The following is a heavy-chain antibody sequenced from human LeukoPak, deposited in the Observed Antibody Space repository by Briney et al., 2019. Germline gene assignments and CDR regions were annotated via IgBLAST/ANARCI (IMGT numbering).Heavy chain of an antibody. CDR1: GYTFSDYY. CDR3: ARDRGRNWGSDY. V-gene: IGHV1-2*02. J-gene: IGHJ4*02. D-gene: IGHD7-27*01. Sequence: ASVKVSYKASGYTFSDYYMHWVRQAPGQGLEWVGWINPISGGTDYAQKFQGRVTMTRDTSITTAYMELSRLRSDDTAVYYCARDRGRNWGSDYWGQGTLVTVSS. CDR2: INPISGGT.